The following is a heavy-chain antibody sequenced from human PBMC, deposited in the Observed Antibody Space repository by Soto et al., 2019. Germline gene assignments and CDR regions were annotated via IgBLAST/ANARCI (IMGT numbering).Heavy chain of an antibody. CDR1: GFTFSSYG. CDR2: ISYDGSNK. J-gene: IGHJ4*02. CDR3: ARRVSGHFDY. Sequence: PGGSLRLSCAASGFTFSSYGMHWVRQAPGKGLEWVAVISYDGSNKYYADSVKGRFTISRDNSKNTLYLEVNSLRADDTGVYYCARRVSGHFDYWGQGTLVTVSS. V-gene: IGHV3-30*03. D-gene: IGHD6-6*01.